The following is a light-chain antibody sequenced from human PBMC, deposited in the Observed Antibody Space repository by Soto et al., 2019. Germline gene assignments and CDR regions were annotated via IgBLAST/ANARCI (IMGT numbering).Light chain of an antibody. J-gene: IGLJ1*01. Sequence: QLVPTQPPSVSGAPGQRVTISCTGSSSNIGAGYDVHWYQQLPGTAPKLLIYANNNRPSGVPDRFAGSKSGTSVSLAITGLQSDDEADYYCQSYDSTLSGYVFGTGTKLTVL. CDR2: ANN. CDR3: QSYDSTLSGYV. V-gene: IGLV1-40*01. CDR1: SSNIGAGYD.